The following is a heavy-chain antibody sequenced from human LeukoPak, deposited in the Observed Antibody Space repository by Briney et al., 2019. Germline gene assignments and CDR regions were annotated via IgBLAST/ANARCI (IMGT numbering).Heavy chain of an antibody. CDR3: ARDGRYYYGSGSLNWFDP. Sequence: SETLSLTCAVYGGSFSGYYWSWIRQPPGKGLEWIGSIYYSGSTYYNPSLKSRVTISVDTSKNQFSLKLSSVTAADTAVYYCARDGRYYYGSGSLNWFDPWGQGTLVTVSS. CDR2: IYYSGST. D-gene: IGHD3-10*01. V-gene: IGHV4-34*01. CDR1: GGSFSGYY. J-gene: IGHJ5*02.